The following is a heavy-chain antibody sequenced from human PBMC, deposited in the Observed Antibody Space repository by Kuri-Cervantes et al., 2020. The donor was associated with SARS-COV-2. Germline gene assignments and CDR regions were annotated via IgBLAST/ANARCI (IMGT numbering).Heavy chain of an antibody. J-gene: IGHJ4*02. V-gene: IGHV3-30*03. CDR1: GFTFSSYS. Sequence: GGSLRLSCAASGFTFSSYSMNWVRQAPGKGLEWVAVISYDGSNKYYADSVKGRFTISRDNSKNTLYLQMNSLRAEDTAVYYCARETYSGSFNFDYWGQGTLVTVSS. CDR3: ARETYSGSFNFDY. CDR2: ISYDGSNK. D-gene: IGHD1-26*01.